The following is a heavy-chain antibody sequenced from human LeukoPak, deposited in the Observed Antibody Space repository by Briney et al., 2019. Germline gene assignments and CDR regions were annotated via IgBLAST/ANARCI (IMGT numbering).Heavy chain of an antibody. CDR1: GYSFTSYW. CDR3: ARQMGGVAGPGSDY. CDR2: IYPGDSDT. D-gene: IGHD6-19*01. Sequence: GESLKISCKASGYSFTSYWIAWVSQMPGKGLVWIGIIYPGDSDTRYSPSFQGQVTISADKSISTVYLQWGSLKASDTAMYYCARQMGGVAGPGSDYWGQGTVVTVSS. V-gene: IGHV5-51*01. J-gene: IGHJ4*02.